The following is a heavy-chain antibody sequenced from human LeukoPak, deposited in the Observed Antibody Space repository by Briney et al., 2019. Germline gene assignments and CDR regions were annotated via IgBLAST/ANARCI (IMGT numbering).Heavy chain of an antibody. Sequence: SETLSLTCTVSGGSISSYYWSWVRQPAGKGLEWIGRIHTSGSTDYNPSLKSRVTMSVDTSKNQFSLKLRSVTAADTAVYYCAREGSMTARPFVSIDYWGQGTLVTVSS. V-gene: IGHV4-4*07. CDR1: GGSISSYY. CDR2: IHTSGST. CDR3: AREGSMTARPFVSIDY. J-gene: IGHJ4*02. D-gene: IGHD6-6*01.